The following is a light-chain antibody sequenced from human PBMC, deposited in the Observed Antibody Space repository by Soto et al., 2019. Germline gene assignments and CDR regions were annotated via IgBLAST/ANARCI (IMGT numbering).Light chain of an antibody. CDR3: SSYTSSSTLYV. Sequence: QSVLTQPASVSGSPGQSITISCTGTSSDVGGYNYVSWYQQHPGKAPKLMIFEVSSRPSGVSYRFSGSKSGNTASLTISGLQAEYEADYYCSSYTSSSTLYVFGSGTKLTVL. V-gene: IGLV2-14*01. CDR1: SSDVGGYNY. CDR2: EVS. J-gene: IGLJ1*01.